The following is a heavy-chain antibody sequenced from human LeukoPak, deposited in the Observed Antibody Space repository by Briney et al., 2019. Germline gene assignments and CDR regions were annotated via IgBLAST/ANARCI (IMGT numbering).Heavy chain of an antibody. Sequence: PSETLSLTCAVYGGSFSGYYWSWIRQPPGKGLGWIGEINHSGSTNYNPSLKGRVTISVDTSKNQFSLKLSSVTAADTAVYYCARAWGSSWSFDYWGQGTLVTVSS. D-gene: IGHD6-13*01. V-gene: IGHV4-34*01. CDR2: INHSGST. J-gene: IGHJ4*02. CDR3: ARAWGSSWSFDY. CDR1: GGSFSGYY.